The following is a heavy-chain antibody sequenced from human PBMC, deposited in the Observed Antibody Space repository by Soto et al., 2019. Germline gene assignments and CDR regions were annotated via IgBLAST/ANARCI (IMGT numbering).Heavy chain of an antibody. CDR3: ARDRGYRSGSFGS. V-gene: IGHV4-4*07. D-gene: IGHD5-18*01. CDR2: IYSDGTT. CDR1: GGSISGYY. J-gene: IGHJ5*02. Sequence: SETLSLTCIVSGGSISGYYWSWIRQPAGKELEWIGRIYSDGTTNYNPSLKGRGTMSVDTSKKQISLKLTFVTAADTAMYYCARDRGYRSGSFGSWGQGVLVTVSS.